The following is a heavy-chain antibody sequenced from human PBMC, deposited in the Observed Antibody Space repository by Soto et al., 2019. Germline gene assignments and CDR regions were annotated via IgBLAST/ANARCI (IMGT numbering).Heavy chain of an antibody. CDR2: IIPFSGTP. D-gene: IGHD3-9*01. CDR3: ARSGEAYYDILTGYYKGSWFDP. J-gene: IGHJ5*02. Sequence: SVNVSCKASGGSFSYYSISWVRQAPGQGLEWMGGIIPFSGTPKYAQKFQGRVTITADESTRIAYMELSSLISEDTAVYYCARSGEAYYDILTGYYKGSWFDPWGQGTLVTVSS. V-gene: IGHV1-69*01. CDR1: GGSFSYYS.